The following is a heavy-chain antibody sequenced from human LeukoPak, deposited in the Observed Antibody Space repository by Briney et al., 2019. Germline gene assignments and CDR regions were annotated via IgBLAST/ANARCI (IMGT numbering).Heavy chain of an antibody. V-gene: IGHV3-23*01. CDR3: TRDRHNNNYDSRRPDY. CDR2: ISGSGGST. D-gene: IGHD3-22*01. Sequence: GGSLRLSCAASGFTFSSYGMSWVRQAPGKGLEWVSAISGSGGSTYYADSVKGRFTISRDNSKNTLYLQMNSLKIEDTAVYYCTRDRHNNNYDSRRPDYWGQGILVTVSS. J-gene: IGHJ4*02. CDR1: GFTFSSYG.